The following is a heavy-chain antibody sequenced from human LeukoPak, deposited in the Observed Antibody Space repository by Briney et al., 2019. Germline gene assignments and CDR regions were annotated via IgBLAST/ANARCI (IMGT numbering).Heavy chain of an antibody. CDR1: GLTFSSYS. CDR2: ISSSSSYI. D-gene: IGHD2-15*01. J-gene: IGHJ4*02. V-gene: IGHV3-21*01. Sequence: PGGSLRLSCAASGLTFSSYSMNWVRQAPGKGLEWVSSISSSSSYIYYADSVKGRFTISRDNAKNSLYLQMNSLRAEDTAVYYCARGAPSLMVVAATPDYWGQGTLVTVSS. CDR3: ARGAPSLMVVAATPDY.